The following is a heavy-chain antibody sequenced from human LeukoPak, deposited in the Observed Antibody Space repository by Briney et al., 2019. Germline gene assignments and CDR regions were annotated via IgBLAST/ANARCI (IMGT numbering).Heavy chain of an antibody. CDR3: GRNVDNGNYVDY. J-gene: IGHJ4*02. V-gene: IGHV3-30*02. CDR1: VLTFRYYG. Sequence: GGSLRLSCTASVLTFRYYGINWVRQAPGKGLEWLSFVFADGSNVFYADSVRGRFTISSDNRNNILYLQMNSLRAEDTAMYFGGRNVDNGNYVDYWGQGTLVRVSS. CDR2: VFADGSNV. D-gene: IGHD1-26*01.